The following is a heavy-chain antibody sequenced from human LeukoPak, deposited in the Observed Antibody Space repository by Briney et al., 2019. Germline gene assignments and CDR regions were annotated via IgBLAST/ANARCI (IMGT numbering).Heavy chain of an antibody. CDR3: ARSSYSSSWYTQSFLSDYYIDV. CDR1: EFTFSSYA. D-gene: IGHD6-13*01. CDR2: ISHSGATT. J-gene: IGHJ6*03. Sequence: GGSLRLSYAASEFTFSSYAMNWVRQAPGKGLERVSAISHSGATTYYADSVKGRFTISRDNAENSLYLQMNSLRAEDTAVYYCARSSYSSSWYTQSFLSDYYIDVWGKGTTVTVSS. V-gene: IGHV3-23*01.